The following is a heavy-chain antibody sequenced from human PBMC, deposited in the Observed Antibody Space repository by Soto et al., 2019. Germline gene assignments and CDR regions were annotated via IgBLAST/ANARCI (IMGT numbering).Heavy chain of an antibody. D-gene: IGHD3-3*01. CDR3: ARGTTIFAPYGMDV. CDR2: IYYSGST. V-gene: IGHV4-31*03. Sequence: QVQLQESGPGLVKPSQTLSLTCTVSGGSISSGGYYWSWIRQHPGKGLEWIGYIYYSGSTYYNPSLKSRVTISVDTSKNQFSLKLRSVTAADTAVYYCARGTTIFAPYGMDVWGQGTTVTVSS. CDR1: GGSISSGGYY. J-gene: IGHJ6*02.